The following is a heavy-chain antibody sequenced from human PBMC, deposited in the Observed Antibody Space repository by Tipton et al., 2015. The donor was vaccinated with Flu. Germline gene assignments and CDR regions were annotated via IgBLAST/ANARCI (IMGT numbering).Heavy chain of an antibody. CDR3: ARQIGGGDCY. J-gene: IGHJ4*02. V-gene: IGHV3-7*03. Sequence: SLRLSCVDSGFTFSSYWMSWVRQAPGKGLEWVANIKQDGSEKYYVDSVKGRFTISRDNAKNSLYLQMNSLRAEDTAVYYCARQIGGGDCYWGQGTLVTVSS. CDR2: IKQDGSEK. D-gene: IGHD2-21*01. CDR1: GFTFSSYW.